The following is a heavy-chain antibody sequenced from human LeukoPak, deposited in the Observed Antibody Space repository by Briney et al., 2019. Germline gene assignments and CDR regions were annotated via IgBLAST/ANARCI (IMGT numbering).Heavy chain of an antibody. J-gene: IGHJ4*02. CDR1: GYSISSGYY. CDR3: ARGSGYDWGAGYYFDY. V-gene: IGHV4-30-4*08. Sequence: TSETLSLTCTVSGYSISSGYYWGWIRQPPGKGLEWIGYIYYSGSTYYNPSLKSRVTISVDTSKNQFSLKLSSVTAADTAVYYCARGSGYDWGAGYYFDYWGQGTLVTVSS. D-gene: IGHD5-12*01. CDR2: IYYSGST.